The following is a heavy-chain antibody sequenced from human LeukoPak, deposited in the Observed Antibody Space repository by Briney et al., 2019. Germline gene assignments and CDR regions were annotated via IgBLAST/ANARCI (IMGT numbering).Heavy chain of an antibody. D-gene: IGHD6-19*01. CDR2: IYPGDSDT. V-gene: IGHV5-51*01. CDR1: GYGFTSYW. CDR3: ARHGTSSGWFD. Sequence: GESLQISCKGSGYGFTSYWIGWVRPMRGKGRGWMGSIYPGDSDTRYSPSFQGQVAISADQSLSTAYLQWSSLKASDTAMYYCARHGTSSGWFDWGQGTLVTVSS. J-gene: IGHJ4*02.